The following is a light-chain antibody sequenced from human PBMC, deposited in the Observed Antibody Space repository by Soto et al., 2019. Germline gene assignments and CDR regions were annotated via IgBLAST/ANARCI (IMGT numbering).Light chain of an antibody. CDR1: QDISVY. CDR3: QKFNTAPLT. CDR2: SAS. J-gene: IGKJ5*01. Sequence: DIQMTQSPSSLSASVGDRVTITCRASQDISVYLAWYQQKPGKVPKLLIYSASTLQSGVPSRFSGSGSGTYFTLTISSLQPEDVATYFCQKFNTAPLTFVQGTRLEIK. V-gene: IGKV1-27*01.